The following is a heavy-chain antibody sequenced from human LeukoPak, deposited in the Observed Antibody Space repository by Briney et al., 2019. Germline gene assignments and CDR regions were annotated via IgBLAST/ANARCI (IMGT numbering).Heavy chain of an antibody. D-gene: IGHD6-19*01. J-gene: IGHJ4*02. Sequence: ASVKVSCKASGYTSTSYYMHWVRQAPGQGLEWMGIINPSGGSTSYAQKFQGRVTMTRDTSTSTVYMELSSLRSEDTAVYYCARDRSIAVAGTRGYFDYWGQGTLVTVSS. CDR2: INPSGGST. CDR1: GYTSTSYY. V-gene: IGHV1-46*01. CDR3: ARDRSIAVAGTRGYFDY.